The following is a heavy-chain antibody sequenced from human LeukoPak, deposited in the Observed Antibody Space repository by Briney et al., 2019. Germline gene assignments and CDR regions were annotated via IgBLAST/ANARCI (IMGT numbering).Heavy chain of an antibody. CDR1: GGSISSYY. CDR3: ARVSVAGTRDYFDY. J-gene: IGHJ4*02. D-gene: IGHD6-19*01. CDR2: IYYSGST. Sequence: MPSETLSLTCTVSGGSISSYYWSWIRQPPGKGLEWIGNIYYSGSTNYNPSLKSRVTISVVTSKNQFSLKLSSVTAADTAVYYCARVSVAGTRDYFDYWGQGTLVTVSS. V-gene: IGHV4-59*01.